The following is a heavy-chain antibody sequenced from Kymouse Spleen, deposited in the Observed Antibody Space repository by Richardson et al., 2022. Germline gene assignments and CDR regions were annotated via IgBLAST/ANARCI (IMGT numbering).Heavy chain of an antibody. CDR3: ARGIAVAGSNWFDP. D-gene: IGHD6-19*01. CDR2: IGTAGDT. V-gene: IGHV3-13*01. CDR1: GFTFSSYD. J-gene: IGHJ5*02. Sequence: EVQLVESGGGLVQPGGSLRLSCAASGFTFSSYDMHWVRQATGKGLEWVSAIGTAGDTYYPGSVKGRFTISRENAKNSLYLQMNSLRAGDTAVYYCARGIAVAGSNWFDPWGQGTLVTVSS.